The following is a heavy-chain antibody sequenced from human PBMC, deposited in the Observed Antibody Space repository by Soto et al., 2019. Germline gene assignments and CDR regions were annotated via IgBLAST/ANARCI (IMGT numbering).Heavy chain of an antibody. Sequence: QVQLQQWGAGLLKPSETLSLTCAVYGGSFSGYYWSWIRQPPGKGLEWIGEINHSGSTNYNPSLKSRVTISVDTSKNQFSLKLSSVTAADTAVYYCARESLFGVVHSLDVWGQGTTVTVSS. CDR2: INHSGST. J-gene: IGHJ6*02. V-gene: IGHV4-34*01. CDR3: ARESLFGVVHSLDV. CDR1: GGSFSGYY. D-gene: IGHD3-3*01.